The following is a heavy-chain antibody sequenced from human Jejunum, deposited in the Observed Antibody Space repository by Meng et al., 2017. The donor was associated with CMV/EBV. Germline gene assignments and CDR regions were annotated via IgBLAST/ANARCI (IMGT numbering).Heavy chain of an antibody. CDR3: GMERVN. CDR2: ISHGGIT. CDR1: GGSLSPYY. Sequence: VHLQPWVAGLLNSSETLSLTCAVYGGSLSPYYWTWIRQIPGKGLEWIGEISHGGITNYNPSLKSRVTLLIDTSKNQFSLKLSSVTAADTAVYYCGMERVNWGQGILVTVSS. V-gene: IGHV4-34*01. J-gene: IGHJ4*02. D-gene: IGHD1-1*01.